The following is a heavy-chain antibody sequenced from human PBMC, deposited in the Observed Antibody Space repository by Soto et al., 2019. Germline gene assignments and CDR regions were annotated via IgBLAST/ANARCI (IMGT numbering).Heavy chain of an antibody. Sequence: SETLSLTCTVSGGSISSGDYYWSWIRQPPGKGLEWIGYIYYSGSTYYNPSLKSRVTISVDTSKNQFSLKLSSVTAADTAVYYWARDQIGSSPLYYYYGMDVWGQGTTVTVSS. CDR1: GGSISSGDYY. CDR2: IYYSGST. D-gene: IGHD6-6*01. V-gene: IGHV4-30-4*01. J-gene: IGHJ6*02. CDR3: ARDQIGSSPLYYYYGMDV.